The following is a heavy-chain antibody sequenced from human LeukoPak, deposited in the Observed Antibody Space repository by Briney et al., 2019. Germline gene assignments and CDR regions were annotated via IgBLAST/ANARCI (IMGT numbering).Heavy chain of an antibody. J-gene: IGHJ4*02. CDR1: GGSISSSSYY. Sequence: SETLSLTCTVSGGSISSSSYYWGWIRQPPGKGLEWIGSIYYSGSTYYNPSLKSRVTISVDTSKNQFSLKLSSVTAADTAVYYCARSFGYYDFWSGYSADYWGQGTLVTVSP. D-gene: IGHD3-3*01. CDR2: IYYSGST. CDR3: ARSFGYYDFWSGYSADY. V-gene: IGHV4-39*01.